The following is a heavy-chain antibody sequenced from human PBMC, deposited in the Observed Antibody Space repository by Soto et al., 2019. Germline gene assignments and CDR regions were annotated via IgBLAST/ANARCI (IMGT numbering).Heavy chain of an antibody. Sequence: AVKVSCKASGGTFSSYAISWVRQAPGQGLEWMGGIIPIFGTANYAQKFQGRVTITADESTSTAYMELGSLRSEDTAVYYCARDLLGYCSSKSCDGDSDGASRTNYHYYRIAVPAQGTTVIGSS. D-gene: IGHD2-2*01. CDR3: ARDLLGYCSSKSCDGDSDGASRTNYHYYRIAV. CDR2: IIPIFGTA. V-gene: IGHV1-69*13. J-gene: IGHJ6*02. CDR1: GGTFSSYA.